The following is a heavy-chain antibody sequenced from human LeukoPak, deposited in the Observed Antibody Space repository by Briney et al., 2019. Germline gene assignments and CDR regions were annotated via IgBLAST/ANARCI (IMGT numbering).Heavy chain of an antibody. CDR1: GGSISSSSYY. D-gene: IGHD2-21*02. CDR2: IYYSGST. CDR3: ARGRLILHAFDI. Sequence: NPSETLSLTCTVSGGSISSSSYYWGWIRQPPGKGLEWIGSIYYSGSTYYNPSLKSRVTISVDTSKNQFSLKLSSVTAADTAVYYCARGRLILHAFDIWGQGTMVTVSS. V-gene: IGHV4-39*07. J-gene: IGHJ3*02.